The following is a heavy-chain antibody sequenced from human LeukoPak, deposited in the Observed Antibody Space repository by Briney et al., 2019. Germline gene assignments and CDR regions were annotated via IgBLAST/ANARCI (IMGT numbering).Heavy chain of an antibody. CDR2: ISSSSSSYI. V-gene: IGHV3-21*01. Sequence: GGSLRLSCAASGFTFSSYSMNWVRQAPGKGLEWVSSISSSSSSYIYYADSVKGRFTISRDNAKNSLYLQMNSLRAEDTAVYYCAKDQQWLVYHETPYWGQGTLVTVSS. CDR1: GFTFSSYS. J-gene: IGHJ4*02. D-gene: IGHD6-19*01. CDR3: AKDQQWLVYHETPY.